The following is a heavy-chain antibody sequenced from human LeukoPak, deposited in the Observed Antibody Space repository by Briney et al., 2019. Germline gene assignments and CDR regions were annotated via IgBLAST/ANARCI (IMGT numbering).Heavy chain of an antibody. V-gene: IGHV1-2*02. CDR2: INPNSGAT. J-gene: IGHJ4*02. D-gene: IGHD6-25*01. CDR1: GYTFTNYY. Sequence: VASVKVSCKASGYTFTNYYIHWGRQAPGQGLEWLGWINPNSGATNYAKRFQGRVTMTRDTAISTAYMELSGLKSYDTAVYYCARAGGPYDYWGQGALVGVCS. CDR3: ARAGGPYDY.